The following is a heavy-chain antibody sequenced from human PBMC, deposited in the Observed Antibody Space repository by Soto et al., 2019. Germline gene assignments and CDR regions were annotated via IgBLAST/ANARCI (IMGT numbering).Heavy chain of an antibody. D-gene: IGHD6-6*01. CDR3: ASRIAARVAGEFDY. V-gene: IGHV4-31*03. Sequence: PSETLSLTCTVSGGSISSGGYYWSWIRQHPGKGLEWIGYIYYSGSTYYNPSLKSRVTISVDTSKNQFSLKLSSVTAADTAVYYCASRIAARVAGEFDYWGQGTLVTVSS. CDR2: IYYSGST. CDR1: GGSISSGGYY. J-gene: IGHJ4*02.